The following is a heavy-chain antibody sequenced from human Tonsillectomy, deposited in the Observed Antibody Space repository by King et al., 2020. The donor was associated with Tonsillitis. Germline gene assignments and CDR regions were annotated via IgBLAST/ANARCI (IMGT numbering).Heavy chain of an antibody. D-gene: IGHD3-9*01. CDR3: AKAAGEIGYFDGQDYFDY. J-gene: IGHJ4*02. Sequence: VQLVESGGGLVQPGGSLRLSCAASGFTFSSYAMSWVRQAPGKGLEWVSAISGSGGSTYYADSVKGRFTISRDNSKNTLYLQMNSLRAEDTAVYYCAKAAGEIGYFDGQDYFDYWGQGTLVTVSS. CDR2: ISGSGGST. V-gene: IGHV3-23*04. CDR1: GFTFSSYA.